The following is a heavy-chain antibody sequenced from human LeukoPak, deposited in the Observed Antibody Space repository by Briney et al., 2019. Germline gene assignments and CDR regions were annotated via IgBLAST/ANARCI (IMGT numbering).Heavy chain of an antibody. V-gene: IGHV5-51*01. D-gene: IGHD1/OR15-1a*01. CDR2: IYPGDSDT. J-gene: IGHJ4*02. CDR3: ARRRTGTAVIDY. CDR1: GYTFTNFW. Sequence: GESLKISCKTSGYTFTNFWIAWVRQMPGKGLEWMGIIYPGDSDTRYSPSFQGQVTISADKSISTAYLQWSSLKASDTAMYYCARRRTGTAVIDYWGQGTLVTVSS.